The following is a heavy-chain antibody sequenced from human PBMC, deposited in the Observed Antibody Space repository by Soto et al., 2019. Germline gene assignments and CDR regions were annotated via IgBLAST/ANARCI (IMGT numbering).Heavy chain of an antibody. Sequence: QVQLVQSGAEVRKPGSSVKVSCKASGGTFDKRAIYWMRQAPGQGLECMGGIVPRFGTTNYAQKFQARVTITADEATSAAYLEVSNLTPDDTGVYYCARVLDDGSLGFTFDIWGQGTMVAVSS. CDR1: GGTFDKRA. V-gene: IGHV1-69*12. CDR2: IVPRFGTT. CDR3: ARVLDDGSLGFTFDI. J-gene: IGHJ3*02. D-gene: IGHD2-15*01.